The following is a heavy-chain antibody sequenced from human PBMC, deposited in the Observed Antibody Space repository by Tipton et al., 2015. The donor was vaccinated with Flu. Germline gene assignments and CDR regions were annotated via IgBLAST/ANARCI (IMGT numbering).Heavy chain of an antibody. D-gene: IGHD4-17*01. Sequence: TLSLTCTVSGGSISSYYWNWIRQPPGKGLEWIANIYYSGTTNYNPSLKSRVTISVDTSKNQFSLRLTSVTATDTAVYYCARMEWTVTTPRYFDLWGRGTLVTVSS. J-gene: IGHJ2*01. CDR3: ARMEWTVTTPRYFDL. CDR1: GGSISSYY. CDR2: IYYSGTT. V-gene: IGHV4-59*01.